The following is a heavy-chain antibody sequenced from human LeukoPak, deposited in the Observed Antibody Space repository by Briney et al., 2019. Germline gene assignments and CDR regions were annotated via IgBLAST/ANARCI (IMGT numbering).Heavy chain of an antibody. D-gene: IGHD6-13*01. CDR2: IYTSGST. J-gene: IGHJ6*03. Sequence: PSETLSLTCTVSGGSISSYYWSWIRQPAGEGLEWIGRIYTSGSTNYNPSLKSRVTMSVDTSKNQFSLKLSSVTAADTAVYYCARVVPGYSSSWYSSDYYYYMDVWGKGTTVTVSS. CDR3: ARVVPGYSSSWYSSDYYYYMDV. CDR1: GGSISSYY. V-gene: IGHV4-4*07.